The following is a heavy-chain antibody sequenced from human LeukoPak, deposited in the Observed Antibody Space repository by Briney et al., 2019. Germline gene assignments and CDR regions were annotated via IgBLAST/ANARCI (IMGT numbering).Heavy chain of an antibody. J-gene: IGHJ6*03. Sequence: GRSLRLSCAASGFTFSSYAMHWVRQAPGKGLEWVAVISYDGSNKYYADSVKGRFTISRDNSKNTLYLQMNSLRAEDTAVYYCARRGSYYYYYMDVWGKGTTVIVSS. CDR1: GFTFSSYA. CDR2: ISYDGSNK. V-gene: IGHV3-30*04. CDR3: ARRGSYYYYYMDV.